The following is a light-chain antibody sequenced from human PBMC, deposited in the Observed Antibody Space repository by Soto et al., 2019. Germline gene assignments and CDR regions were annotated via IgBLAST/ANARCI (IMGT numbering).Light chain of an antibody. CDR2: GAS. Sequence: EIVLTQSPGTLSLSPGARAPLSCRASQSVSSSYLAWYQQKPGQAPRLLIYGASSRATGIPATFSASGSGTDFTLTINNLEPEDFAVYYCQQYGSTPRTFGQGTKVDIK. J-gene: IGKJ1*01. CDR1: QSVSSSY. V-gene: IGKV3-20*01. CDR3: QQYGSTPRT.